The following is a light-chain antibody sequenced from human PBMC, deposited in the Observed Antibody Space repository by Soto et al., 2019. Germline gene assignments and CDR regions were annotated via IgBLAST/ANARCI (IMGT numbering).Light chain of an antibody. Sequence: DIQMTQSPSSLSASVGDRVTITCQASQDINNYLNWYQQKPGKAPKLLIYDASNLETGVPSRFSGSGSGTDFTFTISSLQADDIATYYCQHYDNLRLTFGGGTKVEIK. V-gene: IGKV1-33*01. CDR1: QDINNY. CDR2: DAS. J-gene: IGKJ4*01. CDR3: QHYDNLRLT.